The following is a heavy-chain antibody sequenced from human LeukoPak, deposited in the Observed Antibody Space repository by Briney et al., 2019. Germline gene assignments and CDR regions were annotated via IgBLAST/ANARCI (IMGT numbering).Heavy chain of an antibody. V-gene: IGHV1-8*01. Sequence: ASVKVSCKASGYTFTSYDINWVRQATGQGLEWMGWMNPNSGNTGYAQKFQGRVTMTRNTSISTAYMELSSLRSEDTAVYYCARDRGGYFDWLFEFDYWGQGTLVTVSS. CDR2: MNPNSGNT. CDR3: ARDRGGYFDWLFEFDY. D-gene: IGHD3-9*01. CDR1: GYTFTSYD. J-gene: IGHJ4*02.